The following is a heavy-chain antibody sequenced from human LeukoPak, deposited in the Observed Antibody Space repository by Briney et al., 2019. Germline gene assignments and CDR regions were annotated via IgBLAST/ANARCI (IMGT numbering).Heavy chain of an antibody. Sequence: MASQTLSLTCTVSGGSISSGGYYWSWIRQHPGKGLEWIGYIYYSGSTYYNPSLKSRVTISVDTSKNQFSLKLSSVTAADTAVYYCARGHGGNSRVWYYFDYWGQGTLVTVSS. J-gene: IGHJ4*02. CDR1: GGSISSGGYY. V-gene: IGHV4-31*03. CDR3: ARGHGGNSRVWYYFDY. CDR2: IYYSGST. D-gene: IGHD4-23*01.